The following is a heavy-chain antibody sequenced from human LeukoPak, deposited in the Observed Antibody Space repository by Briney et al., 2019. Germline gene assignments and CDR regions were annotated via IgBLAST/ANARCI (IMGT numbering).Heavy chain of an antibody. CDR1: GGSISSGDYY. D-gene: IGHD7-27*01. Sequence: SETLSLACTVSGGSISSGDYYWSWIRQPPGKGLEWIGYIYYSGSTYYNPSLKSRVTISVDTSKNQFSLKLSSVTAADTAVYYCARGSNWGSFGAFDIWGQGTMVTVSS. J-gene: IGHJ3*02. CDR3: ARGSNWGSFGAFDI. CDR2: IYYSGST. V-gene: IGHV4-30-4*08.